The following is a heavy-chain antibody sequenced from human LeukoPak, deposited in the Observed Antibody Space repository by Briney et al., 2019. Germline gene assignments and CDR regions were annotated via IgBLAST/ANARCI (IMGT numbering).Heavy chain of an antibody. CDR1: GFTFSNFW. D-gene: IGHD3-10*01. Sequence: GGSLRLSCAVSGFTFSNFWMSWVRQAPGKGLEWVAHIKGDGRDKYYVASVKGRFTISRDNVKNSLYLQMNSLRAEDTAVYYCANLNGYYYGSGSYYRGFDYWGQGTLVTVSS. V-gene: IGHV3-7*03. CDR3: ANLNGYYYGSGSYYRGFDY. CDR2: IKGDGRDK. J-gene: IGHJ4*02.